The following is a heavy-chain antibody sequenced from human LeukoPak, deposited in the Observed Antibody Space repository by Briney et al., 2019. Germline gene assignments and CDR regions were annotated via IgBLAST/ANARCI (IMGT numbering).Heavy chain of an antibody. CDR3: ARRGSSWSYFDF. V-gene: IGHV4-59*08. Sequence: SETLSLTYTVSGGSISSDSWSWIRQPPGRGLEWIAYIHHSGSTNYNPSLKSRVTISVDTSKSQFSLKLSSVTAADTAVYYCARRGSSWSYFDFWGQGTLVTVSS. CDR1: GGSISSDS. J-gene: IGHJ4*02. D-gene: IGHD6-13*01. CDR2: IHHSGST.